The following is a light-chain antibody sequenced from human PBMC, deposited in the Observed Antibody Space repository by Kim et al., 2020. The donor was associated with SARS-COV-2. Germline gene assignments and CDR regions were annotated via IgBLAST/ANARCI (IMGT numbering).Light chain of an antibody. V-gene: IGLV3-19*01. CDR3: KSRDSSGNLLV. CDR1: SLRTYY. CDR2: GKN. J-gene: IGLJ2*01. Sequence: SSELTQDPAVSAALGQTVRITCQGDSLRTYYASWYQQKPGQAPVLVIYGKNNRPSGIPDRFSGSSSGNTASLTITGAQAEDEADYYCKSRDSSGNLLVFGGGTQLTVL.